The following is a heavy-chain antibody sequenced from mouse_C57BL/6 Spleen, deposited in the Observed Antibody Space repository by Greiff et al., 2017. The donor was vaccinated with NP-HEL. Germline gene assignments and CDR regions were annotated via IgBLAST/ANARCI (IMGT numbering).Heavy chain of an antibody. CDR3: ARDWVREYFDV. D-gene: IGHD2-14*01. Sequence: DVQLVESGGGLVKPGGSLKLSCAASGFTFSDYGMHWVRQAPEKGLEWVAYISSGSSTIYYADTVKGRFTISRDNAKNTRYLQMTSLRSEDTAMYYCARDWVREYFDVWGTGTTVTVSS. CDR1: GFTFSDYG. V-gene: IGHV5-17*01. J-gene: IGHJ1*03. CDR2: ISSGSSTI.